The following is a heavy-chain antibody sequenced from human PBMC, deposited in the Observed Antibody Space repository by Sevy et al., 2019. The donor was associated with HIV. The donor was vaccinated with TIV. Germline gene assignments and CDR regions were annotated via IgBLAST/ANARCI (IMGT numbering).Heavy chain of an antibody. D-gene: IGHD2-2*01. J-gene: IGHJ6*02. Sequence: ASVKVSCKASGYTFTSYVMNWVRQAPGQGLEWMGWINTNTGNPTYAQGFPGRFVFSLDTSVSTAYLQISRLKAEDTAVYYCARGECSSSSCYYYYGMDVWGQGATVTVSS. CDR1: GYTFTSYV. CDR2: INTNTGNP. V-gene: IGHV7-4-1*02. CDR3: ARGECSSSSCYYYYGMDV.